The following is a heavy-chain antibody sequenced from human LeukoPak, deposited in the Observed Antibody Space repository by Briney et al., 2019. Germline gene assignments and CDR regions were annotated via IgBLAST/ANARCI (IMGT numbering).Heavy chain of an antibody. CDR1: GFNFSSYG. Sequence: PGRSLRLSCAASGFNFSSYGMHWVRQAPGKGLEWVAVISYDGDNKYYADSVNGRFTISRDNSKNTLSLQMDSLRAEDTAVYYCAKDIRVWGSYRYPRLDYWGQGTLVTVSA. J-gene: IGHJ4*02. D-gene: IGHD3-16*02. CDR2: ISYDGDNK. CDR3: AKDIRVWGSYRYPRLDY. V-gene: IGHV3-30*18.